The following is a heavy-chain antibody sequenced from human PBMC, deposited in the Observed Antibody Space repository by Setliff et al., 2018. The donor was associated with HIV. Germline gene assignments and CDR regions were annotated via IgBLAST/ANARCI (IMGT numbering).Heavy chain of an antibody. J-gene: IGHJ4*02. CDR2: VYSRGNT. CDR3: ARGKLMGSSVLFFDF. D-gene: IGHD6-6*01. CDR1: GGSVIISHYY. V-gene: IGHV4-39*07. Sequence: SETLSLTCTVSGGSVIISHYYWAWIRQPPGKGLEWIGHVYSRGNTDYNPSLASRVSILMSTSEIQFSLTLNSVTAADTAKYYCARGKLMGSSVLFFDFWGQGILVTVSS.